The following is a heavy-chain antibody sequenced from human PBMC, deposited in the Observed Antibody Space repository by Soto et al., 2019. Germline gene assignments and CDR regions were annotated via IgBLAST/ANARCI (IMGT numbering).Heavy chain of an antibody. V-gene: IGHV4-39*01. Sequence: SETLSLTCTVSGGSISSSSYYWGWIRQPPGKGLEWIGSIYYSGSTYYNPSLKSRVTISVDTSKNQFSLKLSSVTAADTAVYYCARLPWGSGWESRRPVLPNWGLVTLVTVS. CDR3: ARLPWGSGWESRRPVLPN. D-gene: IGHD6-19*01. CDR1: GGSISSSSYY. CDR2: IYYSGST. J-gene: IGHJ4*02.